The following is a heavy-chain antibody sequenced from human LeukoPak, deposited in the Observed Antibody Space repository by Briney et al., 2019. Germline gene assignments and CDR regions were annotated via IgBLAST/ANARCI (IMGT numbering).Heavy chain of an antibody. CDR1: GCSISSYY. V-gene: IGHV4-59*08. CDR3: ARHLSVAATGIDH. D-gene: IGHD6-19*01. CDR2: IYYTGST. J-gene: IGHJ4*02. Sequence: SDTLSLTCNVSGCSISSYYLSWIRHPPGKGLEWIGCIYYTGSTTNYNPSLKSRVTISVDTSKNQFSLNLSSVTAADTAVYYCARHLSVAATGIDHWGQGNLVTVSS.